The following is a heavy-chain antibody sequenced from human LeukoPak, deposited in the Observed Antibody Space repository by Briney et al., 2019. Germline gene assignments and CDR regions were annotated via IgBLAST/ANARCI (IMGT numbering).Heavy chain of an antibody. J-gene: IGHJ4*02. CDR3: ARTRRDGYKYFDY. CDR2: IYYSGST. D-gene: IGHD5-24*01. Sequence: IGYIYYSGSTYYNPSLKSRVTISVDTSKNQFSLKLSSVTAADTAVYYCARTRRDGYKYFDYWGQGTLATVSS. V-gene: IGHV4-31*02.